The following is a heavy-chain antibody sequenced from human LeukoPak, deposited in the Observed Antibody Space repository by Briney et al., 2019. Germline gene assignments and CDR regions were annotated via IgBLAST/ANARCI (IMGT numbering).Heavy chain of an antibody. D-gene: IGHD3-3*01. Sequence: GGSLRLSCAASGFTFSSYGMHWVRQAPGKGLEWVAVISYDGSNKYYADSVKGRFTISRDNSKNTLYLQMNSLRAEDTAVYYCAKDTSMGYDFWSGYYMRVYFDYWGQGTLVTVSS. CDR2: ISYDGSNK. J-gene: IGHJ4*02. CDR3: AKDTSMGYDFWSGYYMRVYFDY. CDR1: GFTFSSYG. V-gene: IGHV3-30*18.